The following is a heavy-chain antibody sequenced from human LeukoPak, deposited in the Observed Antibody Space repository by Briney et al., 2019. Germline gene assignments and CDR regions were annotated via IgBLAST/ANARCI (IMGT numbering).Heavy chain of an antibody. V-gene: IGHV1-69*13. CDR1: GYTFTGYY. J-gene: IGHJ4*02. CDR3: ASPRLQTYYYDSSGYPPPYYFDY. Sequence: ASVKVSCKASGYTFTGYYMHWVRQAPGQGLEWMGGIIPIFGTANYAQKFQGRVTITADESTSTAYMELSSLRSEDTAVYYCASPRLQTYYYDSSGYPPPYYFDYWGQGTLVTVSS. D-gene: IGHD3-22*01. CDR2: IIPIFGTA.